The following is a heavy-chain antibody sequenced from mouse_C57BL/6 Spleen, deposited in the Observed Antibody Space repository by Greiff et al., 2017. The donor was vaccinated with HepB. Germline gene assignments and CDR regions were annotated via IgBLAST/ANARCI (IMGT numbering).Heavy chain of an antibody. CDR1: GYTFTSYW. V-gene: IGHV1-69*01. CDR2: IDHSDSYT. CDR3: ARRGAYYSKAIDY. D-gene: IGHD2-5*01. J-gene: IGHJ4*01. Sequence: VQLQQPGAELVMPGASVKLSCKASGYTFTSYWMHWVQQRPGQGLEWIGEIDHSDSYTNNNQKLKGKSTLTVDKSSSTSYMQLSSLTSEDSAVYYCARRGAYYSKAIDYWGQGTSVTVSS.